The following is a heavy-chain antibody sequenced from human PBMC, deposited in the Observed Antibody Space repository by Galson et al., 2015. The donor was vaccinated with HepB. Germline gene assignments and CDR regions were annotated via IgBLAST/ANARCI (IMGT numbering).Heavy chain of an antibody. CDR3: ARRGHCCSDYYGMDV. Sequence: QSGAEVKKPGESLRISCKGSGYSFTSYWISWVRQMPGKGLEWMGRIDPSDSYTNYSPSFQGHVTISADKSISTAYLQWSSLKASDTAMYYCARRGHCCSDYYGMDVWGQGTTVTVSS. CDR2: IDPSDSYT. J-gene: IGHJ6*02. V-gene: IGHV5-10-1*01. D-gene: IGHD3-10*02. CDR1: GYSFTSYW.